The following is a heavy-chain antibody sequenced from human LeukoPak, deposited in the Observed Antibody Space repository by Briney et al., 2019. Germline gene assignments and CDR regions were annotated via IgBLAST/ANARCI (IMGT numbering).Heavy chain of an antibody. D-gene: IGHD6-19*01. V-gene: IGHV3-30*18. CDR2: ISYDGSNK. J-gene: IGHJ1*01. Sequence: GRSLRLSCAASRFIFSSYGMHWVRQAPGKGLEWVAVISYDGSNKYYADSVKGRFTISRDNSKNTLYVQMNSLRAEDTAVCYCAKDRGSGSGWTVYFQHWGQGTLVTVSS. CDR3: AKDRGSGSGWTVYFQH. CDR1: RFIFSSYG.